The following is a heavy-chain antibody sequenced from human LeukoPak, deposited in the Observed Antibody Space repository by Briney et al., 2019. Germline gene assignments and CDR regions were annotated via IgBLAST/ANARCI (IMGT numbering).Heavy chain of an antibody. CDR2: IYTSGST. J-gene: IGHJ6*04. V-gene: IGHV4-61*02. CDR3: ARVGLVTMVRGGWPKVFVLDA. CDR1: RGSISSGSYY. Sequence: SETLSLTCTVSRGSISSGSYYWNWIRQSAGKGLEWIGRIYTSGSTNYNPSLKSRVTISLDTSKNQFSLKLSSVTAADTAVYYCARVGLVTMVRGGWPKVFVLDAWGKGTTVTVSS. D-gene: IGHD3-10*01.